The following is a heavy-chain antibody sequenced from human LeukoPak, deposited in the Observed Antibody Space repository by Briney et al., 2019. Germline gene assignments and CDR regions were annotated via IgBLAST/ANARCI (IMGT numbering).Heavy chain of an antibody. CDR3: ARDIDVDYYDSSGRPDY. CDR1: GFTFSDYY. J-gene: IGHJ4*02. CDR2: ISSSGSTI. Sequence: PGGSLRLSCAASGFTFSDYYMSWIRQAPGKGLEWVSYISSSGSTIYYADSVKGRSTISRDNAKNSLYLQMNSLRAEDTAVYYCARDIDVDYYDSSGRPDYWGQGTLVTVSS. D-gene: IGHD3-22*01. V-gene: IGHV3-11*04.